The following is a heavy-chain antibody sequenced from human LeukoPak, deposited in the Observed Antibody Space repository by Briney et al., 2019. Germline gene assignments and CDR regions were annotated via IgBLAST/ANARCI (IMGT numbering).Heavy chain of an antibody. J-gene: IGHJ5*02. CDR2: ICWDDDK. D-gene: IGHD2-2*01. CDR1: GVSLSTSGVG. CDR3: AHIVPAAMDLPGWFDP. V-gene: IGHV2-5*02. Sequence: SGPTLVKPTQTLTLTCTFSGVSLSTSGVGVGWIRHPPGKALEWLALICWDDDKRYSPSLKSMLTITNDTSKNQMVLTMTNMDPVDTATYYCAHIVPAAMDLPGWFDPWGQGTLVTVSS.